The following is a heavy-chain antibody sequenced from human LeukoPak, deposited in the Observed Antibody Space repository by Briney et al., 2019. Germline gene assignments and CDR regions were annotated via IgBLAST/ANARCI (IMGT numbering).Heavy chain of an antibody. CDR3: ARVRYSSSEGPHDAFDI. CDR2: IIPIFGTA. Sequence: SVKVSCKASGGTFSSYAISWVRQAPGQGLEWKGGIIPIFGTANYAQKFQGRVTITADESTSTAYMELSSLRSEDTAVYYCARVRYSSSEGPHDAFDIWGQGTMVTVSS. J-gene: IGHJ3*02. CDR1: GGTFSSYA. V-gene: IGHV1-69*13. D-gene: IGHD6-6*01.